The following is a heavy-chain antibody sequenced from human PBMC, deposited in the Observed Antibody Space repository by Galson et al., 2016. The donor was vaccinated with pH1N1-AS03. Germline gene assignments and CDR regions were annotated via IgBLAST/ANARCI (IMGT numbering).Heavy chain of an antibody. J-gene: IGHJ4*02. CDR2: IHSNGNT. V-gene: IGHV4-4*07. CDR3: ARESPMTCPFDS. Sequence: SETLSLTCTVSGGSMSGYYWSWIRQSPGKGLEWIGRIHSNGNTNYNPSLKSRVTIPLDTSKNLFSLQLSSVTAADTAFYYCARESPMTCPFDSWGQGILVTVSS. CDR1: GGSMSGYY.